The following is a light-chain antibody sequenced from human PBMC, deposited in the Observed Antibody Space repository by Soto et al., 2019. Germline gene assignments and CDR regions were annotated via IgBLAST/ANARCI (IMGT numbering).Light chain of an antibody. CDR3: LQRSIGFT. CDR1: QSVSNNY. CDR2: GAS. J-gene: IGKJ3*01. Sequence: EIVMAQSPANLSVSPGERATRSCRASQSVSNNYLAWYQQKPGQAPRLLIYGASNRATGIPDRFSGSGSGTDFTLTISRLEPEDFAVYHCLQRSIGFTFGPGTKADIK. V-gene: IGKV3D-20*02.